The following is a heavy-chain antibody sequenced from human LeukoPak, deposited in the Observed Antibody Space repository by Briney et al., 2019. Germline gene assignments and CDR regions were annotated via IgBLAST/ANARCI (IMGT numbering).Heavy chain of an antibody. D-gene: IGHD1-1*01. J-gene: IGHJ4*02. CDR1: GYTFTSYY. CDR3: ARDTGTATNPDY. V-gene: IGHV1-8*02. CDR2: MNPNSGNT. Sequence: ASVKVSCKASGYTFTSYYMHWVRQAPGQGLEWMGWMNPNSGNTGYAQKFQGRVTMTRNTSISTAYMELSSLRSEDTAVYYCARDTGTATNPDYWGQGTLVTVSS.